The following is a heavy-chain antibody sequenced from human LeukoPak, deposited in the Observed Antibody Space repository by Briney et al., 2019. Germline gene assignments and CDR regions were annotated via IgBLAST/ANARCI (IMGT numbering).Heavy chain of an antibody. CDR2: IIPILGIE. Sequence: ASVKVSCKASGGTFSSYTISWVRQAPGQGLEWMGRIIPILGIENYAQKFQGRVTITADKSTSTAYMELSSLRSEDTAVYYCATRIAVAGDRAFDIWGQGTMMTVSS. V-gene: IGHV1-69*02. CDR3: ATRIAVAGDRAFDI. CDR1: GGTFSSYT. J-gene: IGHJ3*02. D-gene: IGHD6-19*01.